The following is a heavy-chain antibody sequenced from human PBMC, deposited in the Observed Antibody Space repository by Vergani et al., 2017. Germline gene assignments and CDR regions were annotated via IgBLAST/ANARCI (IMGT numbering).Heavy chain of an antibody. Sequence: QVQLQQWGAGLLKPSETLSLTCAVYGGSFSGYYWSWIRQPPGKGLEWIGEINHSGSTNYNPSLKSRVTISVDRSKNQFSLKLSSVTAADTAVYYCASGTYDSSGYYVDYFDYWGQGTLVTVSS. CDR3: ASGTYDSSGYYVDYFDY. J-gene: IGHJ4*02. CDR1: GGSFSGYY. CDR2: INHSGST. D-gene: IGHD3-22*01. V-gene: IGHV4-34*01.